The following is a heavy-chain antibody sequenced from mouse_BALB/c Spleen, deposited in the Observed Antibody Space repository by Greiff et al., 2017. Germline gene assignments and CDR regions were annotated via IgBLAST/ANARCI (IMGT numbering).Heavy chain of an antibody. CDR3: ARSTMTTTVMAY. CDR2: ILPGSGST. CDR1: GYTFSGYW. J-gene: IGHJ3*01. V-gene: IGHV1-9*01. D-gene: IGHD2-4*01. Sequence: QVQLQQSGAELMKPGASVKISCTATGYTFSGYWIEWVKQRPGHGLEWIGEILPGSGSTNYNEKFKGKATFTADTSSNTAYMQLSSLTSEDSAVYYCARSTMTTTVMAYWGQGTLVTVSA.